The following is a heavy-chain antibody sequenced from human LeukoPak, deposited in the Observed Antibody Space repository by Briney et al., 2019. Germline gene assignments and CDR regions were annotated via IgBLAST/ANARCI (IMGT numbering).Heavy chain of an antibody. CDR2: IRYDGSNK. CDR3: AKGIFGVAPQVWFDP. J-gene: IGHJ5*02. CDR1: GFIFNSYG. Sequence: GGSLRLSCAASGFIFNSYGMHWVRQAPGKGLEWVAFIRYDGSNKYYADSVKGRFTISRDNSKNTLYLQMNSLRAEDTAVYYCAKGIFGVAPQVWFDPWGQGTLVTVSS. D-gene: IGHD3-3*01. V-gene: IGHV3-30*02.